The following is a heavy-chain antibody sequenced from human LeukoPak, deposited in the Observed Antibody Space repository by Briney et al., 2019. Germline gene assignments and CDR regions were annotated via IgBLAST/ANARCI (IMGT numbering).Heavy chain of an antibody. D-gene: IGHD2-21*01. CDR3: AIIGTPGETEYYRL. CDR1: GFTFSSYS. V-gene: IGHV3-21*01. Sequence: RGSLRLSCAASGFTFSSYSMNWVSQAPGRGLEWVSSISSSSSYIYYADSVKGRFTISRDNAKNSLYLQINSLSAEDTAIYYCAIIGTPGETEYYRLWGQGTRVTVSS. CDR2: ISSSSSYI. J-gene: IGHJ1*01.